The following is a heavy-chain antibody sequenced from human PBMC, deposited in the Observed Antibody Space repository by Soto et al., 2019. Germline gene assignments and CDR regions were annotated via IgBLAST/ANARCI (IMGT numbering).Heavy chain of an antibody. CDR2: ISSSSSYI. J-gene: IGHJ6*02. D-gene: IGHD2-2*03. CDR3: ARGGYCSSTSCNNYYYYGMDV. CDR1: GFTFSSYS. Sequence: PAGSLRLSCAASGFTFSSYSMNWVRQAPWKGLEWVSSISSSSSYIYYADSVKGRFTISRDNAKNSLYLQMNSLRAEDTAVYYCARGGYCSSTSCNNYYYYGMDVWGQGTTVTVSS. V-gene: IGHV3-21*01.